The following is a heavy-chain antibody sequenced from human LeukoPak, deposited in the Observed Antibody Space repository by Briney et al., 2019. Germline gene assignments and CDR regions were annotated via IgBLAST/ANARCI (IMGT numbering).Heavy chain of an antibody. CDR2: VYYTGSA. CDR1: GASISSSY. CDR3: ARASAYNLGSHYNPGFDY. Sequence: PSETLSLTCTVSGASISSSYWDWFRQSPGKGLEWIGFVYYTGSATYNPSLESRVTMSVDTSNNQFSLNLRSVTAADTAVYYCARASAYNLGSHYNPGFDYWGQGILVTVSS. J-gene: IGHJ4*02. D-gene: IGHD3-10*01. V-gene: IGHV4-59*01.